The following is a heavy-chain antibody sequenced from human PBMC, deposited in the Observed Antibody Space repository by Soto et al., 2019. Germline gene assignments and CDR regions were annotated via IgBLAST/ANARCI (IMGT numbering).Heavy chain of an antibody. CDR1: GYTLTELS. J-gene: IGHJ4*02. CDR3: ARIEPIAAAGPVDY. Sequence: ASVKVSCKVSGYTLTELSMHWVRQAPGQRLEWMGWINAGNGNTKYSQKFQGRVTITRDTSASTAYMELSSLRSEDTAVYYCARIEPIAAAGPVDYWGQGTLVTVSS. CDR2: INAGNGNT. D-gene: IGHD6-13*01. V-gene: IGHV1-3*01.